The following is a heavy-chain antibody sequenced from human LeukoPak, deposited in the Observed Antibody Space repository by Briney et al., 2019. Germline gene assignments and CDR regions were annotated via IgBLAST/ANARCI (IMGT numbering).Heavy chain of an antibody. CDR2: IYKEGNT. Sequence: GGSLRLSCAASGFTVSGNYMSWLRQAPGKGLQWVSTIYKEGNTFYADSVRGRFTLSRDNSKNTLYLQMNSLRAEDTAIYYCARESVTSGWYLYWGQGTLVTVSS. V-gene: IGHV3-53*01. CDR3: ARESVTSGWYLY. CDR1: GFTVSGNY. D-gene: IGHD6-19*01. J-gene: IGHJ4*02.